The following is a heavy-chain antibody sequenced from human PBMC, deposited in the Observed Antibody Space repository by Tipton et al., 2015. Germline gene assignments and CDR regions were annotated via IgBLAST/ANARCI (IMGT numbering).Heavy chain of an antibody. CDR3: ARVGSGWYFDY. J-gene: IGHJ4*02. Sequence: GSLRLSCAASGLTFSTYAVNWVRQAPGKGLEWVGRSHTTEYASSVKGRFTISRDDSKNSLYLQMSSLKTEDTAVYYCARVGSGWYFDYWGQGTLVTVSS. D-gene: IGHD6-19*01. CDR2: SHTT. CDR1: GLTFSTYA. V-gene: IGHV3-48*01.